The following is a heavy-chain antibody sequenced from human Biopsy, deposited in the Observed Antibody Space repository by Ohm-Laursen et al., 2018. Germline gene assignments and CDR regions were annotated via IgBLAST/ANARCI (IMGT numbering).Heavy chain of an antibody. Sequence: SETLSLTCTVSGGSISSGSNYWAWIRQPPGKGLEWIGSVYHSGTTYYSPSLKSRVTISVDTSKNQLSLKWTFVTAADTAAYYCARHDGNGPFALDSWGQGTLVTVSS. D-gene: IGHD5-24*01. V-gene: IGHV4-39*01. CDR2: VYHSGTT. CDR3: ARHDGNGPFALDS. CDR1: GGSISSGSNY. J-gene: IGHJ4*02.